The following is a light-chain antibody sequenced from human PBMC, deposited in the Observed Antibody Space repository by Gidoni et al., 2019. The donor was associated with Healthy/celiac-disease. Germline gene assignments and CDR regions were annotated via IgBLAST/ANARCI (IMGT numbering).Light chain of an antibody. J-gene: IGKJ3*01. CDR2: AAS. V-gene: IGKV1-39*01. Sequence: DIQMTQSPSSLSASVADRVTITCRASQSISSYLNWYQQKPGKAPKLLIYAASSLQSGVPSRFSGSGSGTDFTLTISSLQPEDFATYYCQQSYSTPQITFGHGTKVDIK. CDR1: QSISSY. CDR3: QQSYSTPQIT.